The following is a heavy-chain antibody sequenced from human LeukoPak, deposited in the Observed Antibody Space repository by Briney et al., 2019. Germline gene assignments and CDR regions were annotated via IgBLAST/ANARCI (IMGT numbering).Heavy chain of an antibody. D-gene: IGHD3-10*01. Sequence: PGGSLRLSCAASGFTFCSYGMHWVRQAPGKGLEWVAFIRYDGSNKYYADSVKGRFTISRDNSKNTLYLQMNSLRAEDTAVYYCAKDPSPPKVWFGESTTGTNWGQGTLVTVSS. V-gene: IGHV3-30*02. CDR1: GFTFCSYG. CDR3: AKDPSPPKVWFGESTTGTN. CDR2: IRYDGSNK. J-gene: IGHJ4*02.